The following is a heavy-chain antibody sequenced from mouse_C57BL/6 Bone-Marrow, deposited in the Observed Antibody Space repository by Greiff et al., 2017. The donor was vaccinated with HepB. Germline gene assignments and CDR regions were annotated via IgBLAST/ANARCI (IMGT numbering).Heavy chain of an antibody. CDR2: IRNKANGYTT. J-gene: IGHJ4*01. CDR3: ARLLGRAFYAMDY. V-gene: IGHV7-3*01. D-gene: IGHD4-1*01. CDR1: GFTFTDYY. Sequence: EVKLVESGGGLVQPGGSLSLSCAASGFTFTDYYMSWVRQPPGKALEWLGFIRNKANGYTTEYSASVKGRFTISRDNSQSFLYLQMNALRAEDSATYYCARLLGRAFYAMDYWGQGTSVTVSS.